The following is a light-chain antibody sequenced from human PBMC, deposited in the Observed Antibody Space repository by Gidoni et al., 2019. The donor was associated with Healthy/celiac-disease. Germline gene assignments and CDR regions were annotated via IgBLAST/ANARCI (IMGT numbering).Light chain of an antibody. J-gene: IGKJ4*01. Sequence: DFPMPQSPSSLSASVGDRVTITCRASQSISSYLNWYQQKPGKAPKLLIYAASSLQSGVPSRFSGSGSGTDFTLTISSLQPEDFATYYCQQSYSTPLTFGGGTKVEIK. CDR1: QSISSY. CDR2: AAS. CDR3: QQSYSTPLT. V-gene: IGKV1-39*01.